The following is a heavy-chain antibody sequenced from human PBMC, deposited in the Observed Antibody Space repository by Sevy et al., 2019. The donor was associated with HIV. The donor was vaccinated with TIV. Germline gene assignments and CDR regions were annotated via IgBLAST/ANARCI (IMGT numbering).Heavy chain of an antibody. CDR1: GFTFDDYA. V-gene: IGHV3-9*01. CDR2: ISWNSGSI. CDR3: AKDKSLYDSSGYYDY. J-gene: IGHJ4*02. Sequence: GGSLRLSCAASGFTFDDYAMHWVRQAPGKGLEWVSGISWNSGSIGYADSVKGRFTISRDNAKNSLYLQMNSLRAEDTDLYYCAKDKSLYDSSGYYDYWGQGTLVTVSS. D-gene: IGHD3-22*01.